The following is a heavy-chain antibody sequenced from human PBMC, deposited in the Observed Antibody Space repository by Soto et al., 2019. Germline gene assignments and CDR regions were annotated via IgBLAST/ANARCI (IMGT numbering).Heavy chain of an antibody. Sequence: GGSLGLSCAASGFTFSSYWMYWVRQAPGKGLVWVSRTNSDGSDTHYADSVKGRFTVSRDNSKNTLYLQMNSLRAEDTAVYNCAKEPVGPDWYFDLWGRGTLVTVSS. CDR2: TNSDGSDT. V-gene: IGHV3-74*01. CDR1: GFTFSSYW. J-gene: IGHJ2*01. CDR3: AKEPVGPDWYFDL.